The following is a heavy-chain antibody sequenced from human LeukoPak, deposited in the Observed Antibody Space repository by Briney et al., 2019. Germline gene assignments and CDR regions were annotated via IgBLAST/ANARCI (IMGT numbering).Heavy chain of an antibody. CDR2: INHSGST. D-gene: IGHD3-22*01. CDR1: GFTFSDYY. CDR3: ASFYASSGYYDY. V-gene: IGHV4-34*01. J-gene: IGHJ4*02. Sequence: GSLRLSCAASGFTFSDYYMSWIRQAPGKGLEWIGEINHSGSTNYNPSLKSRVTISVDTSKNQFSLKPSSVTAADTAVYYCASFYASSGYYDYWGQGTLVTVSS.